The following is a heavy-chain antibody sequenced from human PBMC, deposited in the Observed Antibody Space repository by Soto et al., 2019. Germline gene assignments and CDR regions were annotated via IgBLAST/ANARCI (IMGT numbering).Heavy chain of an antibody. D-gene: IGHD3-22*01. CDR1: GFTFTSSA. Sequence: ASVKVSCKASGFTFTSSAVQWVRQARGQRLEWIGWIVVGSGNTNYAQKFQERVTITRDMSTSTAYMELSSLRSEDTAVYYCAAVYYDSSGYYLPLAFDIWGRGTMVTVSS. J-gene: IGHJ3*02. CDR2: IVVGSGNT. V-gene: IGHV1-58*01. CDR3: AAVYYDSSGYYLPLAFDI.